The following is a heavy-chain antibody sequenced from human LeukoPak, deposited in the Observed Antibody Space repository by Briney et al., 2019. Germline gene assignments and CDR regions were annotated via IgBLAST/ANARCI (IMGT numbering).Heavy chain of an antibody. D-gene: IGHD3-22*01. J-gene: IGHJ6*03. CDR1: GFTVSSNY. CDR2: IYSGGST. CDR3: ARWLSDYYYYMDV. V-gene: IGHV3-66*01. Sequence: GGSLRLSCAASGFTVSSNYMSWVRQAPGKGLEWVSVIYSGGSTYYADSVKGRFTISRDNSKNTLYLQMNSLRAEDTAVYYCARWLSDYYYYMDVWGKGTTVTVSS.